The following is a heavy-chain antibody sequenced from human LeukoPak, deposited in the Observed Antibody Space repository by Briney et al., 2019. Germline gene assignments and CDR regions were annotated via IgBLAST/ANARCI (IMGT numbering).Heavy chain of an antibody. D-gene: IGHD2-2*01. J-gene: IGHJ6*03. CDR2: ISYDGSTK. V-gene: IGHV3-30*04. Sequence: GGSLRLSCAASGFTFSSYAMHWVRQAPGKGLEWVAVISYDGSTKYYADSVKGRFTISRDNSKNTLYLQMNSLRAEDTAVYYRARGSSTNCYGGNCYYYYMDVWGKGTTVTVSS. CDR1: GFTFSSYA. CDR3: ARGSSTNCYGGNCYYYYMDV.